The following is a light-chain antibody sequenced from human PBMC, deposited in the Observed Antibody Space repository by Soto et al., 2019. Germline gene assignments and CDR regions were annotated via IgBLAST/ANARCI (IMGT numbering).Light chain of an antibody. V-gene: IGKV3-15*01. Sequence: EIVLTQSPATLSLSPGERATLSCRASQSISSFLAWYQQKPGQAPRLLIYGASTRATGIPDRFSGSGSGTEFTLTISSLQSEDFAVYYCQQYNNWPPTFGQGTKVDI. CDR3: QQYNNWPPT. CDR2: GAS. J-gene: IGKJ1*01. CDR1: QSISSF.